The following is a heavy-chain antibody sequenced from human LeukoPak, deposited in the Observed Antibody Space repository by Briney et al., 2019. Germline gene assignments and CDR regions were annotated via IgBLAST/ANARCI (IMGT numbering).Heavy chain of an antibody. D-gene: IGHD1-26*01. J-gene: IGHJ4*02. Sequence: ASVKVSCKASGYTFTSYYMHWVRQAPGQGLEWMGIINPSGGSTSYAQKFQGRVTMTRDMSTSTVYMELRSLRSDDTAVYYCARDSGYYASFDYWGQGTLVTVSS. CDR3: ARDSGYYASFDY. V-gene: IGHV1-46*01. CDR1: GYTFTSYY. CDR2: INPSGGST.